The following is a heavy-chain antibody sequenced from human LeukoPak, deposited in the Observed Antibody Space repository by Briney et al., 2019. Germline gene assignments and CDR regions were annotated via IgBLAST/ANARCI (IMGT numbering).Heavy chain of an antibody. D-gene: IGHD6-19*01. Sequence: ASVKVSXKASGYTFTGYYMHWVRQAPGQGLEWMGRINPNSGGTNYAQKFQGRVTMTRDTSISTAYMELSRLRSDDTAVYYCARVDYSSGFQNDYWGQGTLVTVSS. V-gene: IGHV1-2*06. J-gene: IGHJ4*02. CDR1: GYTFTGYY. CDR3: ARVDYSSGFQNDY. CDR2: INPNSGGT.